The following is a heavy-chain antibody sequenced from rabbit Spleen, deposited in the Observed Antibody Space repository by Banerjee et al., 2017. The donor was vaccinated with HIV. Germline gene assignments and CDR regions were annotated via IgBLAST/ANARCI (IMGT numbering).Heavy chain of an antibody. D-gene: IGHD8-1*01. V-gene: IGHV1S45*01. J-gene: IGHJ6*01. CDR2: IGTGSGGVT. CDR3: ARDTGSSFSSYGMDL. CDR1: GFSFSSGYY. Sequence: QQQLEESGGGLVKPGGTLTLTCTASGFSFSSGYYMGWVRQAPGKGLEWIACIGTGSGGVTYSAPWAKGRFTCSKTSSTTVTLQMTSLTVADTAAYFCARDTGSSFSSYGMDLWGPGTLVTVS.